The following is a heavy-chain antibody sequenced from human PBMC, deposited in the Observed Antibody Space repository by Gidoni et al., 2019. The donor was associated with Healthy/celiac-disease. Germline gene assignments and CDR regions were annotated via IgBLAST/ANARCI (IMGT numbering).Heavy chain of an antibody. Sequence: QVQLVESGGGVVQPGRSLRLSCAASGFTFSSYGMHWVRQAPGKGLEWVAVIWYDGSNKYYADSVKGRFTISRDNSKNTLYLQMNSLRAEDTAVYYCARDREWELLRGLGYWGQGTLVTVSS. CDR1: GFTFSSYG. CDR3: ARDREWELLRGLGY. J-gene: IGHJ4*02. CDR2: IWYDGSNK. D-gene: IGHD1-26*01. V-gene: IGHV3-33*01.